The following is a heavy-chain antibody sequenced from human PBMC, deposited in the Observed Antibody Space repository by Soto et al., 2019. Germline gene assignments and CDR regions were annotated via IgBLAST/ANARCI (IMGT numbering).Heavy chain of an antibody. Sequence: SEPLSLTFTVSGGSISSSSYDWGWIRQPPGKGLEWIGSIYSRGRTYYNPSLTSRVTISVDTAKNQSSLELISVTAADTAVSYWARRRPDSSGLASHYNWFDPWGQGTLVTVSS. CDR2: IYSRGRT. J-gene: IGHJ5*02. CDR1: GGSISSSSYD. CDR3: ARRRPDSSGLASHYNWFDP. D-gene: IGHD6-19*01. V-gene: IGHV4-39*01.